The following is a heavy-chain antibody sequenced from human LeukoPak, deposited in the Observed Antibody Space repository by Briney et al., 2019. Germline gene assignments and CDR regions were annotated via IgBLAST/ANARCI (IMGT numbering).Heavy chain of an antibody. CDR3: AKDPTSVGGRHDWLLDS. D-gene: IGHD3-9*01. J-gene: IGHJ5*02. V-gene: IGHV3-23*01. CDR2: IGFGDDSA. Sequence: GGSLRLSCAASGFTFNNYAMSWVRQYPGKGLEWVSTIGFGDDSAYYADSVKGRFTISRDNSKNTLYLQMNYLRAEDTAVYYCAKDPTSVGGRHDWLLDSWGQGTLVTVSS. CDR1: GFTFNNYA.